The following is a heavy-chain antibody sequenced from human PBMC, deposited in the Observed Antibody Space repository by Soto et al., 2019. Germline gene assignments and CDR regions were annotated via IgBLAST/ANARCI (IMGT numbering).Heavy chain of an antibody. CDR2: IYYSGSA. V-gene: IGHV4-59*01. CDR1: GGSISSYY. J-gene: IGHJ4*02. CDR3: ARERLDYFDY. Sequence: SETLSLTCTVSGGSISSYYWSWTRQPPGKGLEWIGYIYYSGSANYNPSLKSRVTISVDTSKNQFSLKLSSVTAADTAVYYCARERLDYFDYWGQGTLVTVSS.